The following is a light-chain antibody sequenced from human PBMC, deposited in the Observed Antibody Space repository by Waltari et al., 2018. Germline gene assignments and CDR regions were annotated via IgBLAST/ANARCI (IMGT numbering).Light chain of an antibody. CDR2: QAS. V-gene: IGKV1-5*03. CDR1: QSISNY. J-gene: IGKJ2*01. CDR3: QQHKAYPYT. Sequence: DIQMTQSPSTLSASVGDRVTITCRASQSISNYLAWYQQKPGKAPDLLIYQASVLERGVPSRFSGSGSGTDFTLTISSLQPDDFATYYCQQHKAYPYTFGQGTKLAIK.